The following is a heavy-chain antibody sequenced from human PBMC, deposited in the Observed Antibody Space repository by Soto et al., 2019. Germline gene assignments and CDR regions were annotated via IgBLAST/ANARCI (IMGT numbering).Heavy chain of an antibody. V-gene: IGHV3-21*01. CDR1: GFNFNNYG. CDR3: AREDSIIIPAVSDF. CDR2: VSKSDYT. J-gene: IGHJ4*02. D-gene: IGHD2-2*01. Sequence: PGGSLRLSCAVSGFNFNNYGINWVRQAPGKGLEWVSSVSKSDYTYYSDSVKGRFTISRDNGKNSVSLQMNTLRAEDTAVYYCAREDSIIIPAVSDFWGQGTLVTVSS.